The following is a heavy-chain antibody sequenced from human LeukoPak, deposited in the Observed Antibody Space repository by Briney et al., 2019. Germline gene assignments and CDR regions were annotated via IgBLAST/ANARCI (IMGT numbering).Heavy chain of an antibody. CDR3: SREGGGDGYNSPVIDY. CDR1: GGSISSSNW. CDR2: IYHSGST. D-gene: IGHD5-24*01. Sequence: PSGTLSLTCAVSGGSISSSNWWSWVRQPPGKGLEWIGEIYHSGSTNYNPSLKSRVTISVDKSKNQFSLKLSSVTAADTAVYYCSREGGGDGYNSPVIDYWGQGTLVTVSS. J-gene: IGHJ4*02. V-gene: IGHV4-4*02.